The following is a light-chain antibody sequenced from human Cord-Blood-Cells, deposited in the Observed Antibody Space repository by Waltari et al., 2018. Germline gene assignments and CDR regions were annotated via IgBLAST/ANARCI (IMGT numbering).Light chain of an antibody. CDR3: QSYDSSNQV. CDR2: EDN. CDR1: SGSIASNH. J-gene: IGLJ3*02. Sequence: NFMLTQPHSVSESPGKTVTISCTGSSGSIASNHAQWYQQRPGSAPTTVIYEDNQRPSGVPDRFSGSIDSSSNSASLTISGLKTEDEADYYCQSYDSSNQVFGGGTKLTVL. V-gene: IGLV6-57*02.